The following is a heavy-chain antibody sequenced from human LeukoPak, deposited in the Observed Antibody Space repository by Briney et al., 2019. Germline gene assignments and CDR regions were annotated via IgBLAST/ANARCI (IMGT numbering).Heavy chain of an antibody. V-gene: IGHV5-51*01. Sequence: GESLKISCKGSGYSFTSYWIGWVRQMPGKGLEWMGIIYPGDSDTRYSPSFQGQVTISADKSISTAYLQWSSLKASDTAMYYCARQVVPAGSYYYYYMDVWGKGTTVTVSS. D-gene: IGHD2-2*01. CDR2: IYPGDSDT. CDR3: ARQVVPAGSYYYYYMDV. CDR1: GYSFTSYW. J-gene: IGHJ6*03.